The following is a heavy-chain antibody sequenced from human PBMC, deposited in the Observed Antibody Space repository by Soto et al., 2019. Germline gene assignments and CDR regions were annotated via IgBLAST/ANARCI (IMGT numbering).Heavy chain of an antibody. V-gene: IGHV4-31*03. CDR2: IYYTGST. D-gene: IGHD1-26*01. J-gene: IGHJ4*02. CDR1: GGSIYTGGFY. Sequence: KPSETLSLTCTVSGGSIYTGGFYWSWIRQLPGKGLEWLGYIYYTGSTQYTPSLKSRLSISTNTSDNQFSLRLNSVTAADTAVYYCATSLVTSRARVDYWGQGTPVTVS. CDR3: ATSLVTSRARVDY.